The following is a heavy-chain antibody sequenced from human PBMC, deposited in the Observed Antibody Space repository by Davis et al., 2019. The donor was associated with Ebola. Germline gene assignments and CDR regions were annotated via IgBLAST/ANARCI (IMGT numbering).Heavy chain of an antibody. D-gene: IGHD5-12*01. CDR2: ISDNGST. CDR1: GASITYHY. CDR3: ARDNIVATTNDAFDI. J-gene: IGHJ3*02. Sequence: MPSETLSLTCTVSGASITYHYWTWIRQPPGKGLEWIGHISDNGSTYSNPSLKSRVTISIDTSKSQFSLKLSAVTAADTAVYYCARDNIVATTNDAFDIWGQGTMVTVSS. V-gene: IGHV4-59*11.